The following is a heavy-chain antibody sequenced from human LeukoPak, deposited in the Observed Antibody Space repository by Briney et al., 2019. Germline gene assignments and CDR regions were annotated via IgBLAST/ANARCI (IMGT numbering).Heavy chain of an antibody. J-gene: IGHJ6*03. CDR1: GGGFGNYG. V-gene: IGHV1-69*05. Sequence: GASVRVSCKASGGGFGNYGITWVRQAPGQGLEWVGGVIPIFGTSNYAPKFQGRVTITTDRATSTAYLDLRSLTSDDTAVYYCARVKGETAPTISNYYYYMDVWDKGTTVTVSS. CDR3: ARVKGETAPTISNYYYYMDV. CDR2: VIPIFGTS. D-gene: IGHD5-12*01.